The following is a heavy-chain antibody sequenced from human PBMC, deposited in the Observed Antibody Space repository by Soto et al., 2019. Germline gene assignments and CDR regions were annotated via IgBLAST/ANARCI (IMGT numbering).Heavy chain of an antibody. J-gene: IGHJ2*01. V-gene: IGHV4-59*01. Sequence: QVQLQESGPGLVKPSETLSLTCTVSGGSISSYYWSWIRQPPGKGLEWIGYIYYRGSTNYNPSLKSRVTISVDTSKNQSSLKLSSVTAADTAMYYCARFNWYFDPWGRGTLVTVSS. CDR2: IYYRGST. CDR1: GGSISSYY. CDR3: ARFNWYFDP.